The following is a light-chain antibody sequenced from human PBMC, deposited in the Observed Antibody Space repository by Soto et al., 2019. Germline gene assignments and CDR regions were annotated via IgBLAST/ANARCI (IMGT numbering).Light chain of an antibody. CDR1: SNDIGGYNY. J-gene: IGLJ2*01. V-gene: IGLV2-14*01. CDR3: SSYTTTSAVI. CDR2: EVT. Sequence: QSALTQPASVSGSPGQSITISCTGTSNDIGGYNYVSWYQQHPGKAPKLIIYEVTNRPSGVSHRFSGSKSGNTASLTISGLQAEDEADYFCSSYTTTSAVIFGGGTKVTVL.